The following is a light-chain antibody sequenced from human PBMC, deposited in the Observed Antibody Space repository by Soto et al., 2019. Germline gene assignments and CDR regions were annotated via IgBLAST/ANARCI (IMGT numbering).Light chain of an antibody. Sequence: QSALTQPASVSGSPGQSIAISCTGTSSDVGAFNFVSWYHQHPAKAPKLRISEVTHRPSGVSDRFSSSKSGNTASLTISGLQGEDESDYYCSSFTTSGTVVFGGGTKLTVL. J-gene: IGLJ2*01. CDR1: SSDVGAFNF. V-gene: IGLV2-14*01. CDR3: SSFTTSGTVV. CDR2: EVT.